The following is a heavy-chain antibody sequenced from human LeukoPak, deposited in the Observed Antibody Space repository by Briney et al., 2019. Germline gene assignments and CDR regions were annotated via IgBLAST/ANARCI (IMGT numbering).Heavy chain of an antibody. V-gene: IGHV1-46*01. D-gene: IGHD2-8*01. CDR3: ARDLVHHRLLATNYNWFDP. J-gene: IGHJ5*02. CDR1: GYTFTSYY. CDR2: INPSGGST. Sequence: ASVKVSCKASGYTFTSYYMHWVRQAPGQGLEWMGMINPSGGSTSYAQKFQGRVTMTIDTSTSTAYMELRSLRSDDTAVYYCARDLVHHRLLATNYNWFDPWGQGTLVTVSS.